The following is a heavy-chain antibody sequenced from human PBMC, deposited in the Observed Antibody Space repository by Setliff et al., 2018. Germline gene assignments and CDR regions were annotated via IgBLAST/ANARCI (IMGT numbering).Heavy chain of an antibody. CDR2: INSDGSNT. CDR3: AKGSGSYYGLFDY. D-gene: IGHD3-10*01. J-gene: IGHJ4*02. CDR1: GFTFSTYW. Sequence: GGSLRLSCEVSGFTFSTYWMHWVRQAPGNGLVWVSRINSDGSNTTYADSVKGRFTISRDSDKNSLFLHMDSLKTDDTAFYYCAKGSGSYYGLFDYWGRGTLVTVSS. V-gene: IGHV3-74*01.